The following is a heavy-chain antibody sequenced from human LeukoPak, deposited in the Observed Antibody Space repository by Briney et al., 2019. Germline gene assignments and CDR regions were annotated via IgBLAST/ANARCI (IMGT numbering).Heavy chain of an antibody. CDR2: IYYSGST. V-gene: IGHV4-59*12. D-gene: IGHD3-16*02. Sequence: SETLSLTCTVSGGSISSYYWSWIRQPPGKGLEWIGSIYYSGSTYYNPSLKSRVTISVDTSKNQFSLKLSSVTAADTAVYYCARGVEYDYVWGSYRYTYYFDYWGQGTLVTVSS. J-gene: IGHJ4*02. CDR1: GGSISSYY. CDR3: ARGVEYDYVWGSYRYTYYFDY.